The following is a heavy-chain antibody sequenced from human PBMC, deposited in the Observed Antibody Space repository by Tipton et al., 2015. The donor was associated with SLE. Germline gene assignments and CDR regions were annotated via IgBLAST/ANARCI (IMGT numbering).Heavy chain of an antibody. CDR1: GFTFSDHW. D-gene: IGHD2/OR15-2a*01. CDR2: INQGGSEN. Sequence: SLRLSCAASGFTFSDHWMNWVRQAPGKGLEWVASINQGGSENHYVDSARGRFTISRDNAKNSLYLQMNTLRAEDTAVYYCSRGNFQHQGFWGQGTLVTVSS. CDR3: SRGNFQHQGF. J-gene: IGHJ4*02. V-gene: IGHV3-7*04.